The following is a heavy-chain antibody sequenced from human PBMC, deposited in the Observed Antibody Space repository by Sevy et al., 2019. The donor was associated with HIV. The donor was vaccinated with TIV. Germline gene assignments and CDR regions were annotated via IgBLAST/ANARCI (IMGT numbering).Heavy chain of an antibody. Sequence: ASVKVSCKASGGTFSSYAISWVRQAPGQGLEWMGGIIPIFGTANYAQKFQGRVTNTADESTSTAYMELSSLRSEDTAGYYCARCIAARPDYNWFDPWGQGTLVTVSS. CDR3: ARCIAARPDYNWFDP. V-gene: IGHV1-69*13. J-gene: IGHJ5*02. CDR1: GGTFSSYA. D-gene: IGHD6-6*01. CDR2: IIPIFGTA.